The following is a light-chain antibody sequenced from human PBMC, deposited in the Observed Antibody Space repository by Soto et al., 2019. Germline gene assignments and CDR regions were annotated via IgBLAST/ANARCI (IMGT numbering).Light chain of an antibody. CDR1: SSDIGDYNF. J-gene: IGLJ3*02. CDR3: ASYTTGSTLVA. Sequence: QSALTHPASVSVSPVQSITISCTGTSSDIGDYNFVFRYQHYPGQAPKLMIYDVSNRPSGVSNRFSTSKSGNTASLAISWLQTEDEAVYYCASYTTGSTLVAFGGGTKLTVL. V-gene: IGLV2-14*03. CDR2: DVS.